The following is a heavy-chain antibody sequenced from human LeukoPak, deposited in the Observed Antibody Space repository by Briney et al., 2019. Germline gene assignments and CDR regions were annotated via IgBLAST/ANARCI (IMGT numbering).Heavy chain of an antibody. Sequence: GASVKVSCKASGGTFSSYAISWVRQAPGQGLEWMGGIIPIFGTANYAQKFQGRVTITADESTSTAYMELSSLRSEDTAVYYCASLQGASLKYQLFHYYYMDVWGKGTTVTVSS. CDR3: ASLQGASLKYQLFHYYYMDV. CDR2: IIPIFGTA. V-gene: IGHV1-69*13. D-gene: IGHD2-2*01. J-gene: IGHJ6*03. CDR1: GGTFSSYA.